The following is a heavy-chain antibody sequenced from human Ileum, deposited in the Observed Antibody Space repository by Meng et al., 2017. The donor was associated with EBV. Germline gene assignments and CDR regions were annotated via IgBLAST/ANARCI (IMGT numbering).Heavy chain of an antibody. CDR1: GGSISSSSYY. D-gene: IGHD3-22*01. CDR2: IYYSGST. Sequence: QLQLQEAGPGLVKPSETLSLTFTVSGGSISSSSYYWGWIRQPPGKGLEWIGSIYYSGSTYYNPSLKSRVTISVDTSKNQFSLKLSSVTAADTAVYYCARDYYYDSSPTPDYWGQGTLVTVSS. V-gene: IGHV4-39*07. CDR3: ARDYYYDSSPTPDY. J-gene: IGHJ4*02.